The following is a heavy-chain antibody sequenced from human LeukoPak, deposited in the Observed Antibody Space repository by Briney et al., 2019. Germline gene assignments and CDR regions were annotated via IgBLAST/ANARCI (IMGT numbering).Heavy chain of an antibody. Sequence: ASVTVSCKASGYTFTGCYVHWVRQAPGQGLEWMGWISPNSGGTNYAQRFQGRVTMTRDTSISTAYMELSRLRSDDTAVYYCARLGFCSTTSCYEDDYWGQGTLVTVSS. J-gene: IGHJ4*02. CDR1: GYTFTGCY. CDR2: ISPNSGGT. CDR3: ARLGFCSTTSCYEDDY. V-gene: IGHV1-2*02. D-gene: IGHD2-2*01.